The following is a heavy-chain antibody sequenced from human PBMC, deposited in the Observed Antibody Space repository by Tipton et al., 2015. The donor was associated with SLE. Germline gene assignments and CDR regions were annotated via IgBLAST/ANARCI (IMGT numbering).Heavy chain of an antibody. V-gene: IGHV4-61*09. CDR2: IYTSGST. J-gene: IGHJ4*02. CDR1: SGSVSNSNYY. D-gene: IGHD1/OR15-1a*01. CDR3: ARNLEQTDY. Sequence: TLSLTCTVSSGSVSNSNYYWSWIRQPAGKGLEWIGYIYTSGSTNYNPSLKSRVTISVDTSKNQFSLKLSSVTAADTAVYYCARNLEQTDYWGQGTLVTVSS.